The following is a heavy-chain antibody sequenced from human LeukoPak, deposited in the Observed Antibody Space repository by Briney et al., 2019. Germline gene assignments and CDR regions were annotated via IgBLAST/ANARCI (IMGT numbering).Heavy chain of an antibody. Sequence: PGGSLRLSCAASGFTFSSYAMSWVRQAPGKGLEWVSAISGSGGSTYYADSVKGRFTISRDNSKNTLYLQMNSLRAEDTAVYYCARDWVITFGGVIVIPYYYYYGMDVWGQGTTVTVSS. CDR2: ISGSGGST. CDR1: GFTFSSYA. J-gene: IGHJ6*02. CDR3: ARDWVITFGGVIVIPYYYYYGMDV. D-gene: IGHD3-16*02. V-gene: IGHV3-23*01.